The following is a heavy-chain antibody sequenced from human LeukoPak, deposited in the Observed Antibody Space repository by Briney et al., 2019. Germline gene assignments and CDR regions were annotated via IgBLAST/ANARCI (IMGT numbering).Heavy chain of an antibody. D-gene: IGHD3-10*01. CDR1: GFTFSNYA. J-gene: IGHJ4*02. CDR2: ISGDGDIT. Sequence: GGSLRLSCAASGFTFSNYAMSWVRQAPGKGLEWVSGISGDGDITYYADSVKGRFTISRDNFKNTLSLQMNSLRAEDTAVYYCAKGGRGFRFVYWAQGTLVTVSS. CDR3: AKGGRGFRFVY. V-gene: IGHV3-23*01.